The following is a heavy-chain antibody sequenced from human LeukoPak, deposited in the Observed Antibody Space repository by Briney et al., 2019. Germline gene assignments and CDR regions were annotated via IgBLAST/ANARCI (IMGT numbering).Heavy chain of an antibody. CDR2: ISAYNGNT. CDR1: GYTFTSYG. J-gene: IGHJ3*02. CDR3: ARDLGELRFLEWDTIDAFDI. Sequence: ASVKVSCKASGYTFTSYGISWVRQAPGQGLEWMGWISAYNGNTNYAQKLQGRVTMTTDTSTSTAYMELRSLRSDDTAVYYCARDLGELRFLEWDTIDAFDIWGQGTMVTVSS. V-gene: IGHV1-18*01. D-gene: IGHD3-3*01.